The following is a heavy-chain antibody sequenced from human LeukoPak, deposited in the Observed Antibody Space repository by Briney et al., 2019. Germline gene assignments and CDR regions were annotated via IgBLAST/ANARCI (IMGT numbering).Heavy chain of an antibody. CDR3: AKDSTAAGTGDY. Sequence: GGSLRLSCAASGFTFSSYGMHWVRQAPGKGLEWVAVISYDGSNKYYADSVKGRFTISRDNSKNTLYLQMNSLRAEDTAVYYCAKDSTAAGTGDYWGQGTLVTVSS. J-gene: IGHJ4*02. V-gene: IGHV3-30*18. D-gene: IGHD6-13*01. CDR2: ISYDGSNK. CDR1: GFTFSSYG.